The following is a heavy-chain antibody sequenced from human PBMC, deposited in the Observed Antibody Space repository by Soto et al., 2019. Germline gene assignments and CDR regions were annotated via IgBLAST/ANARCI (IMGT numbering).Heavy chain of an antibody. CDR2: IWYDGSSE. D-gene: IGHD3-10*01. V-gene: IGHV3-33*01. J-gene: IGHJ3*02. CDR1: GFTFSNYD. CDR3: ARVPGSGTYYDNRIANDAFDI. Sequence: PGGSLRLSSAASGFTFSNYDVHRVSQAPGKGREKMAVIWYDGSSEYYTESVKGRFNISRDNSKNTLSLQMNSLRAEDTAVYYCARVPGSGTYYDNRIANDAFDIWGQGTMVTVSS.